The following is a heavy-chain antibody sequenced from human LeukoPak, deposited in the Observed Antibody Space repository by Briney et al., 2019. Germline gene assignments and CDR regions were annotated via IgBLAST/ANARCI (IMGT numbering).Heavy chain of an antibody. D-gene: IGHD3-10*01. J-gene: IGHJ4*02. CDR2: IYSGGST. CDR1: GFTVSSNH. V-gene: IGHV3-53*01. Sequence: GGSLRLSCAASGFTVSSNHMSWVPQAPGKGLEWGSVIYSGGSTYYADSVKGRFTISRDNSKNTLYLQMNSLRAEDTAVYYCARAPPPYYYGSGSYQYYFDYWGQGTLVTVSS. CDR3: ARAPPPYYYGSGSYQYYFDY.